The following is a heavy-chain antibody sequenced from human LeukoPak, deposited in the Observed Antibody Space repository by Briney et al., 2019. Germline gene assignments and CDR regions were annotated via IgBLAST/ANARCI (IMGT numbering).Heavy chain of an antibody. V-gene: IGHV3-21*04. Sequence: GGSLRLSCAASGFTFSSYSMNWVRQAPGKGLEWVSSISSSSSYIYYADSVKGRFTISRDNAKNSLYLQMNSLRAEDTALYYCARAISSSWLFDYWGQGTLVTVSS. D-gene: IGHD6-13*01. J-gene: IGHJ4*02. CDR2: ISSSSSYI. CDR3: ARAISSSWLFDY. CDR1: GFTFSSYS.